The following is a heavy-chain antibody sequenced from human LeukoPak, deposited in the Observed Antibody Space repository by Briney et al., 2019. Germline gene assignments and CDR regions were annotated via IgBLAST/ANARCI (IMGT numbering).Heavy chain of an antibody. CDR1: GGSISSGSYY. CDR3: ARGPWKVAGPHGAFDI. V-gene: IGHV4-61*02. CDR2: IYTSGST. D-gene: IGHD6-19*01. J-gene: IGHJ3*02. Sequence: SQTLSLTCTVSGGSISSGSYYWSWIRQPAGKGLEWIGRIYTSGSTNYNPSLKSRVTISVDTSKNQFSLKQSSVTAADTAVYYCARGPWKVAGPHGAFDIWGQGTMVTVSS.